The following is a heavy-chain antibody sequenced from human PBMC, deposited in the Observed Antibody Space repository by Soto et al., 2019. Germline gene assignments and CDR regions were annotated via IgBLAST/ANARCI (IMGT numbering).Heavy chain of an antibody. D-gene: IGHD3-22*01. J-gene: IGHJ6*02. CDR2: ISGSGGST. V-gene: IGHV3-23*01. Sequence: GGSLRLSCAASGFTFSSYAMSWVRQAPGKGLEWVSAISGSGGSTYYADSVKGRFTISRDNSKNTLYLQMNSLRAEDTAVYYCAKELYYYDSSGYDYYYYYGMDVWGQGTTVTVSS. CDR3: AKELYYYDSSGYDYYYYYGMDV. CDR1: GFTFSSYA.